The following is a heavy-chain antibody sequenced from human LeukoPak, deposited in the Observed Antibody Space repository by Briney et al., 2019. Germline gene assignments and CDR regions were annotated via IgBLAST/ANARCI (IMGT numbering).Heavy chain of an antibody. J-gene: IGHJ4*02. Sequence: GASVKVSRKASGYTFIDYYMHWVRQAPGQGLEWMGWINTHSGGTSYAQKFQGRVTMTRDTSISTGFMELKSLGSDDSAVYYCARSRISAPVDYWGQGTLVTVSS. CDR1: GYTFIDYY. CDR2: INTHSGGT. V-gene: IGHV1-2*02. D-gene: IGHD6-6*01. CDR3: ARSRISAPVDY.